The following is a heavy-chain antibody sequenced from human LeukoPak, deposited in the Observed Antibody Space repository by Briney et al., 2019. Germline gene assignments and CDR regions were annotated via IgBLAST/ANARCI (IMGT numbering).Heavy chain of an antibody. Sequence: ASVKVSCKASGGTFSSYAISWVRQAPGQGLEWMGGIIPIFGTANYAQKFQGRVTITTDESTSTAYMELSSLRSEDTAVYYCASQVDFWSGYYHYWGQGTLVTVSS. CDR3: ASQVDFWSGYYHY. D-gene: IGHD3-3*01. V-gene: IGHV1-69*05. J-gene: IGHJ4*02. CDR2: IIPIFGTA. CDR1: GGTFSSYA.